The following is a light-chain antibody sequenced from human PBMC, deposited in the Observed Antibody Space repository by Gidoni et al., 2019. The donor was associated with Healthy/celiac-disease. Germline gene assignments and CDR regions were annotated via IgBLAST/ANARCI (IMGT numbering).Light chain of an antibody. Sequence: DIQMTQSPSSLSASVGDRVTITCQASQGISNYLNWYQQKPGKAPKLLIDDASNLETGVPSRFSGSGSGTDFTFTISSLQPEDIATYYCQQYDNLPYTFGQGTKLEIK. V-gene: IGKV1-33*01. CDR2: DAS. J-gene: IGKJ2*01. CDR1: QGISNY. CDR3: QQYDNLPYT.